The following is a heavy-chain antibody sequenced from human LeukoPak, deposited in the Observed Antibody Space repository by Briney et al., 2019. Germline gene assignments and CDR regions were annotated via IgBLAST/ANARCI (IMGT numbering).Heavy chain of an antibody. D-gene: IGHD3-22*01. Sequence: SETLSLTCTVSGDSVSSAYYYWSWIRQPPGKGLEWIGYIYYSGSTNYNPSLKSRVTMSIDTANSQFSLKLSSVTAADAAVYYCARDYTGDYDSSGYLYYLDYWGLGALVTVSS. CDR2: IYYSGST. J-gene: IGHJ4*02. V-gene: IGHV4-61*01. CDR1: GDSVSSAYYY. CDR3: ARDYTGDYDSSGYLYYLDY.